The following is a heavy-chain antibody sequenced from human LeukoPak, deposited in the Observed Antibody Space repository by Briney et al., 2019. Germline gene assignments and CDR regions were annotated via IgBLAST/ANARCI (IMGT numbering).Heavy chain of an antibody. CDR1: GGSISSGSYY. CDR2: IYTSGST. V-gene: IGHV4-61*02. J-gene: IGHJ4*02. CDR3: ARDPSGYPPYFDY. Sequence: SQTLSLTCTVSGGSISSGSYYWSWIRQPAGKRLEWIGRIYTSGSTNYNPSLKSRVTISVDTSKNQFSLKLSSVTAADTAVYYCARDPSGYPPYFDYWGQGTLVTVSS. D-gene: IGHD3-3*01.